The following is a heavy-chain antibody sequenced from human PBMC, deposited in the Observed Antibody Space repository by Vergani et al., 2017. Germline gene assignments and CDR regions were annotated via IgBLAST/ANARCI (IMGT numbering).Heavy chain of an antibody. D-gene: IGHD3-9*01. Sequence: EVQLVESGGELVQPGRPLRLSCTASGFTFGDDAISWFRQAPGKGPEWVAFIRTKSQGETTEYAASVKGRFFISRNDSKGVAYLQMNSLRTEDTAVYFCTRDQNYDMWTGSTNHFDHWGPGTLVTVSS. CDR3: TRDQNYDMWTGSTNHFDH. CDR1: GFTFGDDA. J-gene: IGHJ4*02. CDR2: IRTKSQGETT. V-gene: IGHV3-49*03.